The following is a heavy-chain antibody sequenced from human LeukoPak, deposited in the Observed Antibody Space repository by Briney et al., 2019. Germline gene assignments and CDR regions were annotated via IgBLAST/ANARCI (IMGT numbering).Heavy chain of an antibody. CDR3: TRGSIAYYYMDV. Sequence: SETLSLTCTVSGGSMSSSSCYWGWIRQPPGKGLECIGSIYYSGSTYYNPSLKSRVTISVDTSKNQFSLKLSSVTAADTAVYYCTRGSIAYYYMDVWGKGTTVTISS. CDR2: IYYSGST. CDR1: GGSMSSSSCY. V-gene: IGHV4-39*07. J-gene: IGHJ6*03. D-gene: IGHD3-22*01.